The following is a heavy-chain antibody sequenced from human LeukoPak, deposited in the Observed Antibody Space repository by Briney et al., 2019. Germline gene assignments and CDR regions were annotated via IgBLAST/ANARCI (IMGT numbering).Heavy chain of an antibody. CDR3: SSDIGATPGDF. CDR2: ITSSGDDI. V-gene: IGHV3-11*01. D-gene: IGHD5-12*01. Sequence: GGSLRLSCAASGFSLSHNYMRWLRQAPGKGLEWVAYITSSGDDIYYADSVKGRFTISRDNAKNALFLRMNSLRVADTAAHSCSSDIGATPGDFWGQGTLVSVSS. J-gene: IGHJ4*02. CDR1: GFSLSHNY.